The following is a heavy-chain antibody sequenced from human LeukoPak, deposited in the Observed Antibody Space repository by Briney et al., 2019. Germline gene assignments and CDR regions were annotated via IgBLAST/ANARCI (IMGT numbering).Heavy chain of an antibody. V-gene: IGHV4-59*01. D-gene: IGHD3-3*01. CDR3: ASSYDFWSGYYFDY. J-gene: IGHJ4*02. CDR2: IYYSGST. Sequence: PSETLSLTCTVSGGSLSSYYWSWIRQPPGKGLEWIGYIYYSGSTNYNPSLKSRVTISVDTSKNQFSLKLSSVTAADTAVYYCASSYDFWSGYYFDYWGQGTLVTVSS. CDR1: GGSLSSYY.